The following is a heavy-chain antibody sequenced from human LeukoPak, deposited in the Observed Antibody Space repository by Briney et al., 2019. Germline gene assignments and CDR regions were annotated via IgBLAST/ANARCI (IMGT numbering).Heavy chain of an antibody. D-gene: IGHD2-8*01. J-gene: IGHJ4*02. V-gene: IGHV3-48*03. Sequence: GGSLRLSCAASGFTFSSYEMNWVRQTPGKGLEWVSYISSSGSTIYYADSVKGRFTISRDNAKNSLYLQMNSLRAEDTAVYYCARENSEGVDFWGQGTLVTVSS. CDR3: ARENSEGVDF. CDR1: GFTFSSYE. CDR2: ISSSGSTI.